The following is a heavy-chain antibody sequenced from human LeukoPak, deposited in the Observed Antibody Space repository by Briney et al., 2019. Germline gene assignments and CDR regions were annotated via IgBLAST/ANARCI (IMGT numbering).Heavy chain of an antibody. CDR2: FIPILGTP. J-gene: IGHJ6*02. D-gene: IGHD2-2*01. Sequence: SVKVSCKPSGGIFRSYGLNWVRQAPGQGLEWMGGFIPILGTPKYAQNLQGRVTITADESTSTGYMELSSLRYEDTAVYYCARGLYCSSSTSCYDYGMDVWGQGTTVTVSS. CDR3: ARGLYCSSSTSCYDYGMDV. V-gene: IGHV1-69*13. CDR1: GGIFRSYG.